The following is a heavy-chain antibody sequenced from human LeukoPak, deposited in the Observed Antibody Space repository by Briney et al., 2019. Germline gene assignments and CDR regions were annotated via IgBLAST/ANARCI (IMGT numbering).Heavy chain of an antibody. CDR1: GFAVSSNH. V-gene: IGHV3-66*01. D-gene: IGHD4-23*01. Sequence: PGGSLRLSCAASGFAVSSNHVTWVRQAPGKGLEWVSVIPNNGDTYYADSVKGRVTISRDNSKNTVYLQMNSLRVEDTAVYYCAGFRGYSFWGQGTLVTVSS. J-gene: IGHJ4*02. CDR3: AGFRGYSF. CDR2: IPNNGDT.